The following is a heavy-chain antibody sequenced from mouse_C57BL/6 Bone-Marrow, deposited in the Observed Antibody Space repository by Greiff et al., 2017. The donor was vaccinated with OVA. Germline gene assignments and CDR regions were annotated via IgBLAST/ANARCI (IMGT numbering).Heavy chain of an antibody. D-gene: IGHD2-2*01. Sequence: QVQLQQSGAELVRPGPSVKLSCKASGYTFTSYWMHWVKQRPGQGLEWIGVIDPSDSYTNYNQKFKGKATLTVDTSSSTAYMQLSSLTSEDSAVYYCAREGMVTTFYYYAMDYWGQGTSVTVSS. CDR1: GYTFTSYW. CDR2: IDPSDSYT. CDR3: AREGMVTTFYYYAMDY. J-gene: IGHJ4*01. V-gene: IGHV1-59*01.